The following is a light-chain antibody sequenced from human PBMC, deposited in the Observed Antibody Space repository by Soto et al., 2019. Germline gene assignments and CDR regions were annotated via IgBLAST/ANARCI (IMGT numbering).Light chain of an antibody. Sequence: NFMLTQPHSVSESPGKTVTISCTRTSGSIASNYVQWYQQRPGSAPTTLIYEDDQRPSGVPDRFSGSKSGTSASLAITGLQAEDEGDYYCQSYDSTLSARYVFGTGTKLTVL. CDR1: SGSIASNY. V-gene: IGLV6-57*04. J-gene: IGLJ1*01. CDR2: EDD. CDR3: QSYDSTLSARYV.